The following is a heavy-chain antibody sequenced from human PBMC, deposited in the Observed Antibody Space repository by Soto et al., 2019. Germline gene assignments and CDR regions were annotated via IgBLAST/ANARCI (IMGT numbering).Heavy chain of an antibody. CDR2: TYYRSKWYN. V-gene: IGHV6-1*01. J-gene: IGHJ4*02. D-gene: IGHD3-3*01. CDR3: ARGITIFGVVPYYFDY. CDR1: GDSVSSNSAA. Sequence: SQTLSLTCAISGDSVSSNSAAWNWIRQSPSRGLEWLGRTYYRSKWYNDYAVSVKSRITINPDTSKNQFSLQLNSVTPEDTAVYSCARGITIFGVVPYYFDYWGQGTLVTVSS.